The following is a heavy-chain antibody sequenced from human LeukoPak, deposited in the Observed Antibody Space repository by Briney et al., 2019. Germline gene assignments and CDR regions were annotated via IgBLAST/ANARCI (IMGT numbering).Heavy chain of an antibody. J-gene: IGHJ4*02. CDR1: GGSISSYY. CDR2: IYDRGST. V-gene: IGHV4-59*01. Sequence: SETLSLTCTVSGGSISSYYWSWIRQPPGKGLEWIGNIYDRGSTKYNPSLKSRVTISVDTSKNQFSLRQSSVTAADTAVYYCARGRTFDNWGQGTLVTVSS. CDR3: ARGRTFDN.